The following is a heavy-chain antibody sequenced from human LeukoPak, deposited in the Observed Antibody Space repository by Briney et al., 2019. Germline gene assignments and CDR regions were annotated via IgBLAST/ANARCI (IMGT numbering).Heavy chain of an antibody. CDR2: INPNSGGT. J-gene: IGHJ3*02. D-gene: IGHD3-10*01. Sequence: GASVKVSCKASGYTFTGYYMHWVRQAPGQGLEWMGWINPNSGGTNYAQKFQGRGTMTRDTSISTAYMELSRLRSDDTAVYYCACHRDYYGSGSYLAFDIWGQGTMVTVSS. CDR3: ACHRDYYGSGSYLAFDI. CDR1: GYTFTGYY. V-gene: IGHV1-2*02.